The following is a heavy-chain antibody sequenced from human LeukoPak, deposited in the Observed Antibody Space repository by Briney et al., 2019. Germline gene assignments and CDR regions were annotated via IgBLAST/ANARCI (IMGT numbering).Heavy chain of an antibody. CDR1: GFTFSNYA. J-gene: IGHJ4*02. CDR3: ALPAATINFDY. V-gene: IGHV3-66*01. CDR2: IYSGGST. Sequence: GGSLRLSCAASGFTFSNYAMTWVRLAPGKGLEWVSVIYSGGSTYYADSVRGRFTISRDNSKNTLYLQMNSLRAEDTAVYYCALPAATINFDYWGQGTLVTVSS. D-gene: IGHD2-2*01.